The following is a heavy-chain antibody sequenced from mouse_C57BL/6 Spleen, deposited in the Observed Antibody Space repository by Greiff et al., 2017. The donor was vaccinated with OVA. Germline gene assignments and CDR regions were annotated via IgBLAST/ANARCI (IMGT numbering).Heavy chain of an antibody. CDR3: ARSNYGSSYWWYFDV. CDR2: INPNYGTT. J-gene: IGHJ1*03. Sequence: VQLKQSGPELVKPGASVKISCKASGYSFTDYNMNWVKQSHGKSLEWIGVINPNYGTTSYHQKFKGKATLTVDQSSSTAYMQLNSLTSEDTAFYYCARSNYGSSYWWYFDVWGTGTTVTVSS. D-gene: IGHD1-1*01. V-gene: IGHV1-39*01. CDR1: GYSFTDYN.